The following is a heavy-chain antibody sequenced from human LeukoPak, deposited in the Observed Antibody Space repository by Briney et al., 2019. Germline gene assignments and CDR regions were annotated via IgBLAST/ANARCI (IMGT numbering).Heavy chain of an antibody. Sequence: PGRSLRLSCAASGFTFSSYGMHWVRQAPGKGLEWVAVIWYDGSNKYYADSVKGRFTISRDNSKNTLYLQMNSLRAEDTAVYYCARDKNSPRITMVRGWFDPWGQGTLVTVSS. V-gene: IGHV3-33*01. CDR1: GFTFSSYG. J-gene: IGHJ5*02. CDR2: IWYDGSNK. CDR3: ARDKNSPRITMVRGWFDP. D-gene: IGHD3-10*01.